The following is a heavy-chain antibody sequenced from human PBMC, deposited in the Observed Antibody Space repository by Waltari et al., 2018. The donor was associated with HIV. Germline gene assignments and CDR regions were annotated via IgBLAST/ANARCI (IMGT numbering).Heavy chain of an antibody. J-gene: IGHJ6*02. CDR1: GATIISTTYFWGRNNFYY. V-gene: IGHV4-39*02. Sequence: QVQLQESGPRLVKPSETLSLTCTVSGATIISTTYFWGRNNFYYWAWNRQPPGKGPASLCRLPPSVTLHYTPSLRGRLRVFVHTSKNLFSLNLTSGPAADTALYYCVRRHYYDGTGYCVPRHFSYYDMDVWGQGTTVTVSS. D-gene: IGHD3-22*01. CDR3: VRRHYYDGTGYCVPRHFSYYDMDV. CDR2: LPPSVTL.